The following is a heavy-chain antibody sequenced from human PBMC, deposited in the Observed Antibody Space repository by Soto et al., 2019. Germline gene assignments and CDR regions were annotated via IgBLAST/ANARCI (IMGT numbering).Heavy chain of an antibody. V-gene: IGHV3-23*01. CDR2: IGGSTSRT. CDR1: GFIFRNYA. Sequence: EVQLLESGGGLVQPGGSLRVSCIGAGFIFRNYAMTWVRQAPGKGLEWVSTIGGSTSRTDYADSVKGRFTVSRDNSKNTLFLHMNVRRDEDTALYYCSMDPNGDHFVAFDFWGRGTMVTVSS. D-gene: IGHD4-17*01. J-gene: IGHJ3*01. CDR3: SMDPNGDHFVAFDF.